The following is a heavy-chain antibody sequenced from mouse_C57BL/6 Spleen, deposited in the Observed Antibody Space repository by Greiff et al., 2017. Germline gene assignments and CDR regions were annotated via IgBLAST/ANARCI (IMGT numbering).Heavy chain of an antibody. Sequence: EVKLVESEGGLVQPGSSMKLSCTASGFTFSDYYMAWVRQVPEKGLEWVANINYDGSSTYYLDSLKSRFIISRDNAKNILYLQMSSLKSEDTATYYCARYYGSSYSYAMDYWGQGTSVTVSS. CDR1: GFTFSDYY. CDR3: ARYYGSSYSYAMDY. D-gene: IGHD1-1*01. V-gene: IGHV5-16*01. J-gene: IGHJ4*01. CDR2: INYDGSST.